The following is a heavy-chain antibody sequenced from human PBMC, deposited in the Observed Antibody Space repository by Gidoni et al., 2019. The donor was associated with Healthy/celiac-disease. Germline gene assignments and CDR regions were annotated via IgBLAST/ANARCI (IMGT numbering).Heavy chain of an antibody. CDR2: INHSGST. V-gene: IGHV4-34*01. Sequence: QVQLQQWGAGLLKPSETLSLTCAVYGGSFSCYYWSWIRQPPGKGLEWIGEINHSGSTNYNPSLKSRVTISVDTSKIQFSLKLSSVTAADTAVYYCARGGWVFARGIAPPRGIDYWGQGTLVTVSS. CDR1: GGSFSCYY. J-gene: IGHJ4*02. CDR3: ARGGWVFARGIAPPRGIDY. D-gene: IGHD3-16*01.